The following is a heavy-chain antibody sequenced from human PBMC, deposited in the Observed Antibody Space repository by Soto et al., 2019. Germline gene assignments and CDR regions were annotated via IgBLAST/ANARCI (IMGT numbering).Heavy chain of an antibody. CDR3: AKTPRPYYYYYMDV. CDR1: GFTFSNYG. Sequence: GGSLRLSCAASGFTFSNYGIHWVRQAPGKGLEWVAVISYDGNNKYYADSVKGRFTISRDNSKNTLYLQMNSLRAEDTAVYYCAKTPRPYYYYYMDVWGKGTTVTVSS. J-gene: IGHJ6*03. V-gene: IGHV3-30*18. CDR2: ISYDGNNK.